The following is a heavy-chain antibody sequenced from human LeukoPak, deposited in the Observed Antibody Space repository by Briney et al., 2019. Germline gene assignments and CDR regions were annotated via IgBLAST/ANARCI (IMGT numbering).Heavy chain of an antibody. V-gene: IGHV5-51*01. CDR3: ARPNSFDYYDSSGIFDY. CDR1: GYNFTSYW. J-gene: IGHJ4*02. Sequence: GGSLQISCQGSGYNFTSYWIGWVRQVPGKGLEWMGIIYPGDPDTRYSPSFQGQVTISADKSISTAYLQWSSLKASDTAMYYCARPNSFDYYDSSGIFDYWGQGTLVTVSS. D-gene: IGHD3-22*01. CDR2: IYPGDPDT.